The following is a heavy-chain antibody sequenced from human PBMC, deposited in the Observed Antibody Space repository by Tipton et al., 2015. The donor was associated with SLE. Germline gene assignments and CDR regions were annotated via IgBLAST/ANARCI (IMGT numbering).Heavy chain of an antibody. CDR3: ARGTLHSTRTQKGRVPIAEDTSAIRLSAKLASGPAAGTAVYYGARLCIAVAGPPDY. D-gene: IGHD3-3*01. Sequence: LRLSCTVSGGSISSSSYYWGWIRQPPGKGLEWIGSIYYSGSTYYNPSLKSRVTISVDTSKNQFSLKLSSVTAADTAVYYCARGTLHSTRTQKGRVPIAEDTSAIRLSAKLASGPAAGTAVYYGARLCIAVAGPPDYWGRGPVVTVPS. CDR2: IYYSGST. V-gene: IGHV4-39*07. CDR1: GGSISSSSYY. J-gene: IGHJ4*02.